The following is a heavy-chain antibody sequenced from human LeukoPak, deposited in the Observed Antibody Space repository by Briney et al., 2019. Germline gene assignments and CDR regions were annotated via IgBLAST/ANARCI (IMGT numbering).Heavy chain of an antibody. CDR1: VYTFTSYG. D-gene: IGHD1-1*01. CDR2: MSAYNGNT. CDR3: ARDPQPKYGMDV. J-gene: IGHJ6*02. Sequence: ASVKVSCKASVYTFTSYGISWVRQAPGQGLEWMGWMSAYNGNTNYAQKLQGRVTMTTDTSTSTAYMELRSLRSDDTAVYYCARDPQPKYGMDVWGQGTTVTVSS. V-gene: IGHV1-18*01.